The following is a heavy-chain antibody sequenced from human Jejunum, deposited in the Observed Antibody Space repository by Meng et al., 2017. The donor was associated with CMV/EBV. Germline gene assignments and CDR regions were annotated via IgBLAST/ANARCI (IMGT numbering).Heavy chain of an antibody. CDR2: INHRGST. CDR3: ARGGGDPIRGVLPFDY. CDR1: GESFSSYY. Sequence: VQLHQWGPGLFKPSGTLSLTCGVYGESFSSYYWSWIRQPPGKGLEWIPEINHRGSTNYTPTLNSRVTKSLDTSIRHFSLKLTSVTAADTAVYFCARGGGDPIRGVLPFDYWGQGTLVTVSS. V-gene: IGHV4-34*01. J-gene: IGHJ4*02. D-gene: IGHD2-21*01.